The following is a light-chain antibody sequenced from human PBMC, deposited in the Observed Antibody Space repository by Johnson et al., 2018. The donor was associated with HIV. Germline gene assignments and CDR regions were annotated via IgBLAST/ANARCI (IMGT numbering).Light chain of an antibody. CDR2: DNN. CDR1: SSNIGNNY. Sequence: VLTQPPSVSAAPGQKVTISCSGSSSNIGNNYVSWYQQLPGTAPKLLIYDNNKRPSGIPDRFSGSKSGTSATLGITGLQTGDEADYYCGTWDSSLSAYVIGTGTKVTVL. CDR3: GTWDSSLSAYV. V-gene: IGLV1-51*01. J-gene: IGLJ1*01.